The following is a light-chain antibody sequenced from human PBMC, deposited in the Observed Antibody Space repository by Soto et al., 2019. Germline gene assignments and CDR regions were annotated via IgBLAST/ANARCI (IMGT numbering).Light chain of an antibody. CDR2: GES. V-gene: IGKV3-20*01. Sequence: EVVLTQSLGTLSLSPGEAAPLSCRASETVAGSYLAWYQQKTGQAPRLLIYGESTRATGIPDRLSGSGSGTDFTLTISRLQSEDFAVYYCQKYNNWPLTFGGGTKVDIK. CDR1: ETVAGSY. CDR3: QKYNNWPLT. J-gene: IGKJ4*01.